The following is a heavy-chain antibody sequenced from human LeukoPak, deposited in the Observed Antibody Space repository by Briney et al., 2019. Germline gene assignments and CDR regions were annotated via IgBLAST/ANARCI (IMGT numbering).Heavy chain of an antibody. CDR3: AREEMDIVVVPAAIVWGDYFDY. CDR1: AFIFSGHW. Sequence: GGSLRLSCEGSAFIFSGHWMNWVRQTPGKGLEWVANIKQDGSEKYYVDSVKGRFTISRDNAKNSLYMQMNSLRAEDTAVYYCAREEMDIVVVPAAIVWGDYFDYWGQGTLVTVSS. J-gene: IGHJ4*02. D-gene: IGHD2-2*03. V-gene: IGHV3-7*01. CDR2: IKQDGSEK.